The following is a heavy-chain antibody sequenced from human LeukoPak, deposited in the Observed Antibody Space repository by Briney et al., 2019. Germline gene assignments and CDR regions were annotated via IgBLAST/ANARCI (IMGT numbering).Heavy chain of an antibody. CDR2: INTNTANP. D-gene: IGHD2-2*01. CDR3: ARQGPGYCGHTSCYGVDY. J-gene: IGHJ4*02. V-gene: IGHV7-4-1*02. Sequence: GASVKVSCKASGYTFTGYYMHWVRQAPGQGLEWMGWINTNTANPTYAQGFTGRFVFSLDTSVSTAYLQISSLKAEDTAVYYCARQGPGYCGHTSCYGVDYWGQGTLVTVSS. CDR1: GYTFTGYY.